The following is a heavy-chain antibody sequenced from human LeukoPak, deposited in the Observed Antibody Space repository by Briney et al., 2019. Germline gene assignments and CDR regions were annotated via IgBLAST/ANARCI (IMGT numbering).Heavy chain of an antibody. Sequence: PSETLSLTCTVSGGSISTYYWSWIRQPPGKGLEWIGYVYYSGSTNYNPSLKSRVTISADTSKNQFSLRLSSVTAADTAVYYCARGLNNRKSGRRFDVFEIRGQGTMVTVSS. D-gene: IGHD3-3*01. V-gene: IGHV4-59*01. CDR1: GGSISTYY. CDR3: ARGLNNRKSGRRFDVFEI. J-gene: IGHJ3*02. CDR2: VYYSGST.